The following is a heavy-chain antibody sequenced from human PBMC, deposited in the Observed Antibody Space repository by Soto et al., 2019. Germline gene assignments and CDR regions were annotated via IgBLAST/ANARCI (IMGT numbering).Heavy chain of an antibody. V-gene: IGHV3-21*01. CDR3: AREVPAARDYYYYGMDV. Sequence: SGGSLRLSCAASGFTFSSYSMNWVRQAPGKGLEWVSSISSSSSYIYYADSVKGRFTISRDNAKNSLYLQMNSLRAEDTAVYYCAREVPAARDYYYYGMDVWGQGTTVTVSS. D-gene: IGHD2-2*01. CDR1: GFTFSSYS. CDR2: ISSSSSYI. J-gene: IGHJ6*02.